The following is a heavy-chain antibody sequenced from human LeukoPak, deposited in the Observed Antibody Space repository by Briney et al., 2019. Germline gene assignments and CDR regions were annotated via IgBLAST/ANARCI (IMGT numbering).Heavy chain of an antibody. D-gene: IGHD6-6*01. CDR2: NYYSGTT. Sequence: SETLSLTCTVSGGSISSYYWSWIRQPPGKGLEWIGTNYYSGTTYYNPSLKSRVTISLDTSKNQFSLKLSSVTAADTAIYYCARDFSSSSTVYYYYYMDVWGKGTTVTVSS. V-gene: IGHV4-59*12. CDR1: GGSISSYY. J-gene: IGHJ6*03. CDR3: ARDFSSSSTVYYYYYMDV.